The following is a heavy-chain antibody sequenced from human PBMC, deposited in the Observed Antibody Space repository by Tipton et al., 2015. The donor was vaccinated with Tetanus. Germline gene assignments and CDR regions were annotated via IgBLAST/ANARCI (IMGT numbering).Heavy chain of an antibody. J-gene: IGHJ4*02. D-gene: IGHD3-10*01. CDR3: ARGVWFGPGPRYYFDY. Sequence: TLSLTCTVSGGSMSSYYWSWIRQPAGKGLEWIGRIYTSGSTNYNPSLKSRVTMSVDTPKNQFSLKLSSVTAADTAVYYCARGVWFGPGPRYYFDYWGQGTLVTVSS. CDR1: GGSMSSYY. CDR2: IYTSGST. V-gene: IGHV4-4*07.